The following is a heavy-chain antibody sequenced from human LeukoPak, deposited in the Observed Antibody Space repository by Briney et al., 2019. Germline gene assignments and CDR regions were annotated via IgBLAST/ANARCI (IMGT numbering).Heavy chain of an antibody. CDR1: GFTFSSYG. J-gene: IGHJ6*03. D-gene: IGHD5-12*01. CDR3: ARGLDYYMDV. CDR2: IWYDGSNK. Sequence: GRSLRLSCAASGFTFSSYGMHWVRQAPGKGLEWVAVIWYDGSNKYYVDSVKGRFTISRDNAKNSLYLQMNSLRAEDTAVYYCARGLDYYMDVWGKGTTVTVSS. V-gene: IGHV3-33*01.